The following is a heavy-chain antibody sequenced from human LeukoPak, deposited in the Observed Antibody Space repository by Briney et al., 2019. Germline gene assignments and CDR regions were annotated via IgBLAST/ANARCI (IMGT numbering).Heavy chain of an antibody. CDR3: ASGDYSNGWHLDF. V-gene: IGHV3-23*01. CDR1: GFTFSSYA. Sequence: GGSLRLSCAASGFTFSSYAMSWVRQAPGKGLEWVSAISGSGGSTYYADSVKGRFTISRDNSRNTLYLQMNSLRAEDTAVYYCASGDYSNGWHLDFWGQGTLVTVSS. CDR2: ISGSGGST. J-gene: IGHJ4*02. D-gene: IGHD6-19*01.